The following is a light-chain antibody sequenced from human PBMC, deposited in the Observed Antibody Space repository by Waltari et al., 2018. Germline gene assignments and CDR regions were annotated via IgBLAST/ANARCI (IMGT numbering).Light chain of an antibody. CDR3: QVWDSTSDLIWV. J-gene: IGLJ3*02. CDR1: NIRRKT. V-gene: IGLV3-21*02. Sequence: SYVLTQPPSVSVAPGQTDSITCGGTNIRRKTVPWYPQRPGQAPAVVFYGVNDRPSGIPERFSGSKSANTATLTISSVEAGDEAVYYCQVWDSTSDLIWVFGGGTKLTVL. CDR2: GVN.